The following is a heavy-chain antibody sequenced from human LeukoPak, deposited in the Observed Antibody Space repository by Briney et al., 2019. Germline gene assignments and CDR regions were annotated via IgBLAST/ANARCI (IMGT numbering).Heavy chain of an antibody. D-gene: IGHD1-14*01. CDR3: ACRQITYFDY. J-gene: IGHJ4*02. CDR1: GFAFSSYA. CDR2: ISSSGGNT. V-gene: IGHV3-23*01. Sequence: GRSLRLSCAPSGFAFSSYAMNWVRQAPGKGLEWVSTISSSGGNTYYADSVKGRFSIYRDNSKNTLYLQMNSLRAEDTAVYYCACRQITYFDYWGQGTLVTVSS.